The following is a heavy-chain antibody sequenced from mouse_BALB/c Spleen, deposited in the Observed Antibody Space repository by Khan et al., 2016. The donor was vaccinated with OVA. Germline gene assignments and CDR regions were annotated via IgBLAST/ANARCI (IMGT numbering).Heavy chain of an antibody. CDR2: VNPNTGGS. D-gene: IGHD2-14*01. J-gene: IGHJ3*01. CDR1: GYSFTLYY. V-gene: IGHV1-26*01. Sequence: VQLQQSGPDLVKPGASVKISCKASGYSFTLYYMTWVKQSHGKSLEWIGRVNPNTGGSDYNQEFKGKAILTVDKSSNTASMELHSLTSEDSAVYYCARGYDFFAYWGQGTLVTVSA. CDR3: ARGYDFFAY.